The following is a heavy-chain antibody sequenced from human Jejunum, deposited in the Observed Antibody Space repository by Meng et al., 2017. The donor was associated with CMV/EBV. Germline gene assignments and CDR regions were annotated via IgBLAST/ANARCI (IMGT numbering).Heavy chain of an antibody. CDR2: SSGRGGGT. D-gene: IGHD3-22*01. CDR3: AKDDRGVQSN. CDR1: GFPFTDYA. Sequence: GQLVGSGGGLMQPGGSLRLSCTASGFPFTDYAMTWVRQAPGKGLEWVSVSSGRGGGTYYADAVKGRFTISRDNSKNTLFLQVSSLRAEDTAIYYCAKDDRGVQSNWGQGTLVTVSS. V-gene: IGHV3-23*04. J-gene: IGHJ4*02.